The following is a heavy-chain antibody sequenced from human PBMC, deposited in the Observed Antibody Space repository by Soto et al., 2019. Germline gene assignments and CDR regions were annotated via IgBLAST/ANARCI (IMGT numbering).Heavy chain of an antibody. V-gene: IGHV1-18*01. Sequence: GASVKVSCKASGYTFTSYGISWVRQAPGQGLEWMGWISAYNGNTNYAQKLQGRVTMTTDTSTSTAYMELSRLRSDDTAVYYCARAGYYGSGSNHPYYYYYGMDIWGQGTTVTVSS. CDR3: ARAGYYGSGSNHPYYYYYGMDI. CDR1: GYTFTSYG. CDR2: ISAYNGNT. J-gene: IGHJ6*02. D-gene: IGHD3-10*01.